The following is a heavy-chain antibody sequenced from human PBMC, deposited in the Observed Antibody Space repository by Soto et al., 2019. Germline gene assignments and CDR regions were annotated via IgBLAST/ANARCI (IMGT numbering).Heavy chain of an antibody. CDR1: GGSFSGYY. V-gene: IGHV4-34*01. J-gene: IGHJ5*02. Sequence: SETLSLTCAVYGGSFSGYYWSWIRQPPGKGLGWIGEINHSGSTNYNPSLKSRVTISVDTSKNQFSLKLSSMTAADTAVYYCASAYCTNGVCNWFDPWGQGTLVTVSS. CDR2: INHSGST. CDR3: ASAYCTNGVCNWFDP. D-gene: IGHD2-8*01.